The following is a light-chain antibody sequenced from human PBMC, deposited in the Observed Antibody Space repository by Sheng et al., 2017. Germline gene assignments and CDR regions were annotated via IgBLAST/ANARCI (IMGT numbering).Light chain of an antibody. CDR1: SSDVGGYNH. CDR3: TSYTPTTTLDV. J-gene: IGLJ1*01. Sequence: QSALTQPASVSGSPGQSIAISCSGTSSDVGGYNHVSWYQQHPDRAPKLILYDVNNRPSGVSDRFSGSKSGNTASLTISGLQAEDEADYYCTSYTPTTTLDVFGTGTTVTVL. V-gene: IGLV2-14*03. CDR2: DVN.